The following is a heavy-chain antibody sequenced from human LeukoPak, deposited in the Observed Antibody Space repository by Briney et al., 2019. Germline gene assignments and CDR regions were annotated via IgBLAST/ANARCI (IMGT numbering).Heavy chain of an antibody. V-gene: IGHV4-34*01. Sequence: SETLSLTCAVYGRSFSGYYWSCIRQPPGKGLEWIGEINHSGSTNYNPSLKSRVTISVDTSKNQFSLKLSSVTAADTAVYYCARDMYYDSSGYYGGDAFDIWGQGTMVTVSS. J-gene: IGHJ3*02. D-gene: IGHD3-22*01. CDR3: ARDMYYDSSGYYGGDAFDI. CDR2: INHSGST. CDR1: GRSFSGYY.